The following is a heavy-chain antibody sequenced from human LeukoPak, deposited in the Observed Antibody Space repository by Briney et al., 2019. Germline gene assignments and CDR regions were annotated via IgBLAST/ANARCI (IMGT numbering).Heavy chain of an antibody. D-gene: IGHD3-16*02. CDR3: ARGALFDY. CDR1: GGSISSYY. J-gene: IGHJ4*02. V-gene: IGHV4-59*12. CDR2: IYYSGST. Sequence: SETLSLTCTVSGGSISSYYWSWIRQPPGKGLEWIGYIYYSGSTNYNPSLKSRVTISVDTSKNQFSLKLSSVTAADTAVYYCARGALFDYWGQGTLVTVSS.